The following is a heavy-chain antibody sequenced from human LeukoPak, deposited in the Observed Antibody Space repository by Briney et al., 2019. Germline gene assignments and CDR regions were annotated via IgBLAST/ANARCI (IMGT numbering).Heavy chain of an antibody. V-gene: IGHV3-33*01. CDR2: IWYDGSNK. CDR1: GFTFSSYG. D-gene: IGHD3-10*01. J-gene: IGHJ4*02. CDR3: ARGAISVTMVRGVISYFDY. Sequence: GRSLRLSCAASGFTFSSYGMHWVRQAPGKGLEWVAVIWYDGSNKYYADSVKGRFTISRDNSKNTLYLQMNSLRADDTAVYYCARGAISVTMVRGVISYFDYWGQGTLVTVSS.